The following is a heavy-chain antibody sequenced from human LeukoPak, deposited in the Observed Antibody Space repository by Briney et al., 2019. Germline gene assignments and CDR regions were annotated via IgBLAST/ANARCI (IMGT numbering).Heavy chain of an antibody. D-gene: IGHD5-12*01. CDR1: GFTFSSYG. CDR2: ISGSGGST. J-gene: IGHJ6*03. V-gene: IGHV3-23*01. Sequence: GGTLRLSCAASGFTFSSYGMSWVRQAPGKGLEWVSAISGSGGSTYYADSVKGRFTISRDNSKNTLYLQMNSLRAEDTAVYYCTRHGRGYSGYEDRYYYHYMDVWGKGTTVTVSS. CDR3: TRHGRGYSGYEDRYYYHYMDV.